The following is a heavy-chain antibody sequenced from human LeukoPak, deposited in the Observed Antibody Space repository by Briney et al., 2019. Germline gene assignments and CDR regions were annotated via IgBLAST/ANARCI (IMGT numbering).Heavy chain of an antibody. CDR1: GFPFSFYE. V-gene: IGHV3-23*01. CDR3: AKDSSGCLDY. Sequence: GGSLRLSCVVSGFPFSFYELNWVRQAPGKGLEWVLAINGSGGSRYYADSVKGRFTISRDNSKNTLYLQMNSLRAEDTAVYYCAKDSSGCLDYWGQGTLVTVSS. CDR2: INGSGGSR. D-gene: IGHD6-19*01. J-gene: IGHJ4*02.